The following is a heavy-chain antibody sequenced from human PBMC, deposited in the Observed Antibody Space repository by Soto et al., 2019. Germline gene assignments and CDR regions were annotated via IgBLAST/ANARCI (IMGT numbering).Heavy chain of an antibody. V-gene: IGHV3-7*02. CDR3: ARHPERIAQIGWFDP. CDR2: IKQDGSEK. Sequence: GGSLRLSCAASGFTFSSYWMSWVRQAPGKGLEWVANIKQDGSEKYYVDSVKGRFTISRDNAKNSLYLQMNSLRAEDTAVYYCARHPERIAQIGWFDPWGQGTLVTVSS. CDR1: GFTFSSYW. D-gene: IGHD6-13*01. J-gene: IGHJ5*02.